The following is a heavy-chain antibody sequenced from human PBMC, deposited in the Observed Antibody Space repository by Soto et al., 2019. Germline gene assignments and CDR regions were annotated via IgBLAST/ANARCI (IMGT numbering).Heavy chain of an antibody. V-gene: IGHV1-3*01. Sequence: QVQLVQSGAEVKKPGASVKVSCKASGNTFTSYAMHWVRQAPGQRLEWMGWINAGNGNTKYSQKFQGRVTITRDTSASRVYMELSSLRSEDTAVYYCARHAGVPGYYYGMDVWGQGTTVTGSS. D-gene: IGHD3-10*01. J-gene: IGHJ6*02. CDR1: GNTFTSYA. CDR3: ARHAGVPGYYYGMDV. CDR2: INAGNGNT.